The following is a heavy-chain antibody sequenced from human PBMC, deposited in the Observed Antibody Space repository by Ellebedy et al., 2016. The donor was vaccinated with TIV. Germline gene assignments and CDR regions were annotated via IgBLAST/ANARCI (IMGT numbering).Heavy chain of an antibody. Sequence: PAGSLRLSCLASGFTFTPYSMHWVRQPPGKGLEYVSAITGDGVSTYYADSVKGRFTISRDNSKHTLYLQMSSLRPEDTAMYYCVKAWGDWGQGTLVTVSS. D-gene: IGHD3-16*01. J-gene: IGHJ4*02. CDR1: GFTFTPYS. V-gene: IGHV3-64D*06. CDR3: VKAWGD. CDR2: ITGDGVST.